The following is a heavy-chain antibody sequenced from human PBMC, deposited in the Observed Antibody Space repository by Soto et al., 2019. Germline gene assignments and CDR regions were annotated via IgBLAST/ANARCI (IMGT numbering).Heavy chain of an antibody. CDR1: GYPVTAYY. V-gene: IGHV1-2*02. CDR2: INPATGAA. Sequence: QLHLVQSGAVVKKPGASVTVPCSASGYPVTAYYMHWVRQAPGRGLEWMGGINPATGAAKYTQTFQGRVTMTRDTSTSTVFMELSGLTSEDTAVFYCARRGGVGVAGSAAFDMWGQGTLVTVSS. CDR3: ARRGGVGVAGSAAFDM. D-gene: IGHD3-3*01. J-gene: IGHJ3*02.